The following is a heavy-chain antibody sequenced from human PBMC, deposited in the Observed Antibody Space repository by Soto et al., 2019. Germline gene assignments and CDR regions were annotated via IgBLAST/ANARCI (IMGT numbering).Heavy chain of an antibody. Sequence: QITLKESGPTLVKPTQTLTLTCTFSGFSLSTSGVGVGWIRQPPGKALEWLALIYWDDAKRSSPALKSRLTTAKATSKTQVVLTMTNMDPVNTATFYCAPVGYCLSSSCSHWFDPWGQGTLVTVSS. V-gene: IGHV2-5*02. CDR1: GFSLSTSGVG. D-gene: IGHD2-2*01. CDR2: IYWDDAK. J-gene: IGHJ5*02. CDR3: APVGYCLSSSCSHWFDP.